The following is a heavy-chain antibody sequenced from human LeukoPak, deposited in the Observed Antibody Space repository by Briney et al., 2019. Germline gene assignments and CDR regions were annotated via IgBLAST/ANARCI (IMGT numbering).Heavy chain of an antibody. CDR2: IYTSGST. CDR1: GGFISSYY. V-gene: IGHV4-4*09. J-gene: IGHJ5*02. CDR3: ASFGGPFDP. Sequence: PSETMSLTCTVSGGFISSYYWSWIRQPPGKGLEWIGYIYTSGSTNYNPSLKSRVTISVDTSKSQFSLKLSSETAADTAVYYCASFGGPFDPWGQGTLVTVSS. D-gene: IGHD3-3*01.